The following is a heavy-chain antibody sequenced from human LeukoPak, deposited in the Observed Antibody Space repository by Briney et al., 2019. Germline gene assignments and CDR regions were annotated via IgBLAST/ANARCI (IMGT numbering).Heavy chain of an antibody. CDR2: IYPGDSDT. Sequence: GGSLQISCKGSGYSFTSYWIGWVRQMPGKGLEWMGIIYPGDSDTRYSPSFQGQVTISADKSVSTAYLQWSSLKASDTAMYYCARINDRNWFDPWGQGTLVTVSS. CDR1: GYSFTSYW. J-gene: IGHJ5*02. CDR3: ARINDRNWFDP. V-gene: IGHV5-51*01. D-gene: IGHD1-1*01.